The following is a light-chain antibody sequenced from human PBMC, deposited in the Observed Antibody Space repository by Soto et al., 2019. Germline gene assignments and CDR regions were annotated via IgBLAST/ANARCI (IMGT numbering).Light chain of an antibody. J-gene: IGLJ2*01. CDR3: SSHSGSNNRVV. V-gene: IGLV2-8*01. CDR1: SSDIGGYNS. CDR2: GVT. Sequence: QSVLTQPPSASGSPGQSVTISCTGTSSDIGGYNSVSWYQQHPGKAPKLMMYGVTTPPSGVPDRFSGSKSGNTASLTVSGVQAEDEADYYCSSHSGSNNRVVFGGGTKLTVL.